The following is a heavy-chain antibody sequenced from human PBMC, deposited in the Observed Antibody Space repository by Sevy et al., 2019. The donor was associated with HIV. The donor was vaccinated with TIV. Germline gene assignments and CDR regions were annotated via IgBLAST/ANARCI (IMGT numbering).Heavy chain of an antibody. D-gene: IGHD3-22*01. V-gene: IGHV3-9*01. CDR3: AKDGRYGRYYDSSGYYYVDY. J-gene: IGHJ4*02. CDR2: ISWNSGSI. Sequence: GGSLRLSCAASGFTFDDYAMHWVRQAPGKGLEWVSGISWNSGSIGYADSVKGRFTISRDNAKNSLYLQMNSLRAEDTALYYCAKDGRYGRYYDSSGYYYVDYWGQGTQVTVSS. CDR1: GFTFDDYA.